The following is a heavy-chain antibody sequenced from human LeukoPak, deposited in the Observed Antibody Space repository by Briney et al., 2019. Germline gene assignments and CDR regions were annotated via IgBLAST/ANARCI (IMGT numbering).Heavy chain of an antibody. J-gene: IGHJ4*02. CDR2: IIPIFGTA. V-gene: IGHV1-69*05. D-gene: IGHD5-24*01. CDR3: ARGEMATRVDY. Sequence: SVKVSCKASGGTFSSYAISWVRQAPGQGLEWMGGIIPIFGTANYAQKFQGRVTMTRDTSTSTVYMELSSLRSEDTAAYYCARGEMATRVDYWGQGTLVTVSS. CDR1: GGTFSSYA.